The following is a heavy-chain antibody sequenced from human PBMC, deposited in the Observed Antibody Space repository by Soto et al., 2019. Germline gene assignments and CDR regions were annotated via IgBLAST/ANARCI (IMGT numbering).Heavy chain of an antibody. V-gene: IGHV3-74*01. J-gene: IGHJ6*02. CDR1: GFPLSTYW. CDR2: INNDGSTT. Sequence: XGSLRLSCAAAGFPLSTYWMHWVRQAPGKGPVWVSRINNDGSTTRYADSVKGRFTISRDNAKNTLYLQMNSLRAEDTAVYYCASQGLYYYGLDVWGQGTTVTVSS. CDR3: ASQGLYYYGLDV.